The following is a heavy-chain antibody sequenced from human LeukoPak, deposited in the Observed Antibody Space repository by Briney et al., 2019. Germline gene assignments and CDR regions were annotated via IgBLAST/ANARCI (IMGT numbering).Heavy chain of an antibody. Sequence: PSETLSLTCTVSGGSISSSSYYWGWIRQPPGKGLEWIGSIYYSGSTYYNPSLKSRVTISVDTSKNQFSLKLSSVTAADTAVYYCAREYYYDSSGDAFDIWGQGTMVTVSS. J-gene: IGHJ3*02. CDR3: AREYYYDSSGDAFDI. CDR1: GGSISSSSYY. V-gene: IGHV4-39*07. CDR2: IYYSGST. D-gene: IGHD3-22*01.